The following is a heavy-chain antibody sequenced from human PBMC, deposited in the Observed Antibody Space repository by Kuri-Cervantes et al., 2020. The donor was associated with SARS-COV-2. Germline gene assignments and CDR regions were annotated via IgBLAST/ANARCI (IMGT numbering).Heavy chain of an antibody. Sequence: GESLKISCAASGFTFSSYSMNWVRQAPGKGLEWASSISSSSSYIYYADSVKGRFTISRDNAKNSLYLQMNSLRAEDTAVYYCARGEALYYYMDVWGKGTTVTVSS. CDR2: ISSSSSYI. V-gene: IGHV3-21*01. CDR1: GFTFSSYS. CDR3: ARGEALYYYMDV. J-gene: IGHJ6*03.